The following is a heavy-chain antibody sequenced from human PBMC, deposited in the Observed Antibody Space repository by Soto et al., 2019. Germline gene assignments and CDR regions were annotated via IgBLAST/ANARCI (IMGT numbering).Heavy chain of an antibody. V-gene: IGHV3-23*01. CDR2: ITGSGGRT. CDR1: GFTFSSYA. Sequence: EVHLLESGGGLVQPGGSLRLSCEASGFTFSSYAMTWVRQAPGRGLEGVSGITGSGGRTYYADSVKGRFTISRDTSKSTLDLQMNSLRSEDTAVYYCAKDTRYGDYVRWFDSWGQGTLVTVSS. J-gene: IGHJ5*01. D-gene: IGHD4-17*01. CDR3: AKDTRYGDYVRWFDS.